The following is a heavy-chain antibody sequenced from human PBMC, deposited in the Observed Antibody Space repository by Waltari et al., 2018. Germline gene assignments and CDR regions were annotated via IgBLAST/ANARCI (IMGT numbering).Heavy chain of an antibody. V-gene: IGHV1-69-2*01. CDR2: IDPDEGET. CDR1: GYTFMDYF. Sequence: EVELVQSGAEVKKPGATVKISCKASGYTFMDYFMHWVQQAPGKGLEWMGRIDPDEGETVYSEKFQGRVTITADTSTDTADMELSSLTSGDTAVYYCAPLPGGSGQTFDYWGQEPWSPS. J-gene: IGHJ4*01. CDR3: APLPGGSGQTFDY. D-gene: IGHD3-10*01.